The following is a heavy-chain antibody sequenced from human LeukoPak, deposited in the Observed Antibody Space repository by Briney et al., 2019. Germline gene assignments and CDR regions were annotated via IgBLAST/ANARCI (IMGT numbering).Heavy chain of an antibody. Sequence: PSETLSLTCAVYGGSFSGYYWSWIRQSPGKGLEWIGEINHSGSTNYNPSLKSRVTISVDTSKNQFSLKLSSVTAADTAVYYCARGVGTWGQGTLVTVSS. CDR2: INHSGST. CDR1: GGSFSGYY. D-gene: IGHD1-26*01. V-gene: IGHV4-34*01. CDR3: ARGVGT. J-gene: IGHJ5*02.